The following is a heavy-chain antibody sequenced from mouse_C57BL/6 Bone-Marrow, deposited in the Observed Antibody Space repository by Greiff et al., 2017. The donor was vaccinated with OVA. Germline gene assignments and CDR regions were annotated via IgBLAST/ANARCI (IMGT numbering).Heavy chain of an antibody. CDR3: ARGDDYDGGAWFAY. D-gene: IGHD2-4*01. Sequence: DVMLVESGGGLVKPGGSLKLSCAASGFTFSDYGMHWVRQAPEKGLEWVAYISSGSSTIYYADTVKGRFTISRDNAKNTLFLQMTSLRSEDTAMYYCARGDDYDGGAWFAYGGQGTLVTVSA. CDR2: ISSGSSTI. J-gene: IGHJ3*01. CDR1: GFTFSDYG. V-gene: IGHV5-17*01.